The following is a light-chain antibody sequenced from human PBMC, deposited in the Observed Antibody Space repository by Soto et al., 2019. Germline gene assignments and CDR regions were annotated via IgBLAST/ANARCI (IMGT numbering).Light chain of an antibody. V-gene: IGKV3-20*01. CDR3: YLYGRSPPFT. CDR2: CAS. Sequence: EIVLTQSPGTLSLSPGERATLSCRASQTVSSSYLARNQQKPGQAPRLIMYCASNRATGIPDSFSGSGAGTDSALTISSSEPEDEVVEMYYLYGRSPPFTFGDRTKVEIK. J-gene: IGKJ4*01. CDR1: QTVSSSY.